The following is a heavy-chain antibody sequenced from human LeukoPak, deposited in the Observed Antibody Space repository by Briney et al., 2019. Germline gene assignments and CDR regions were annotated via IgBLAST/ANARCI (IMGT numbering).Heavy chain of an antibody. Sequence: ASVKVSCKASGYTFTSYAMHWVRQAPGQRLEWMGWINAGNGNTKYSQKFQGRVTITRDTSASTAYMELSSLRSEDTAVYYCARDRYSNYVRGYYYYMDVWGKGTTVTVSS. CDR2: INAGNGNT. V-gene: IGHV1-3*01. D-gene: IGHD4-11*01. CDR3: ARDRYSNYVRGYYYYMDV. J-gene: IGHJ6*03. CDR1: GYTFTSYA.